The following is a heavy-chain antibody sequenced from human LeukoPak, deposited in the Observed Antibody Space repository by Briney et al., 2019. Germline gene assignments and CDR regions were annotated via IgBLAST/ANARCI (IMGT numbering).Heavy chain of an antibody. V-gene: IGHV4-4*08. Sequence: SETLSLTCTVSGGSISSYYWSWIRQPPGKGLEWIGYIYNSGSTKYNPSLKSRVTISVDTSKNQISLKLSSVTAADTAVYYCVRDFDWGPDYWGQGTLVAVSS. CDR2: IYNSGST. CDR3: VRDFDWGPDY. CDR1: GGSISSYY. J-gene: IGHJ4*02. D-gene: IGHD3-9*01.